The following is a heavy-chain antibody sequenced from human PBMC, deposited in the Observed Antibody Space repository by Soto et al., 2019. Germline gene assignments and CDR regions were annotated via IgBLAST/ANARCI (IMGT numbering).Heavy chain of an antibody. CDR1: GFTFNDYA. D-gene: IGHD3-10*01. Sequence: PGGSLRLSCAASGFTFNDYAMNWVRQASGKGLEWVSGLSGSGGSTHYADSVKGRFTISRDNSKNTLYLQMNSLRAEDTAVYYCAKGMVRGPNYFDYWDQGTLVTVSS. V-gene: IGHV3-23*01. CDR3: AKGMVRGPNYFDY. J-gene: IGHJ4*02. CDR2: LSGSGGST.